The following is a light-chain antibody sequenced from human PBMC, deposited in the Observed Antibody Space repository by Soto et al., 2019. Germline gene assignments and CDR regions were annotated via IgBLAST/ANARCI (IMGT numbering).Light chain of an antibody. CDR3: QQYNSYSPVT. CDR2: KAS. J-gene: IGKJ1*01. V-gene: IGKV1-5*03. CDR1: QSISSW. Sequence: DIQMTQSPSTLSASVGDRVTITCRASQSISSWLAWYQQKPGKAPKLLIYKASSLESGVPSRFRGSGSRTEVTLTISSLQPDDFATYYCQQYNSYSPVTFGQGTKVEIK.